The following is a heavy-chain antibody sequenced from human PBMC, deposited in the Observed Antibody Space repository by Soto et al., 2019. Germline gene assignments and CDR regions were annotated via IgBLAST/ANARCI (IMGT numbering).Heavy chain of an antibody. J-gene: IGHJ1*01. Sequence: ASVKVSCKASGYTFTSYYMHWVRQAPGQGLEWMGIINPSGGSTSYAQKFQGRVTMTGDTSTSTVYMELSSLRSEDTAVYYCATHIVVVTATQYFQHWGQGTLVTVSS. CDR3: ATHIVVVTATQYFQH. V-gene: IGHV1-46*01. CDR1: GYTFTSYY. CDR2: INPSGGST. D-gene: IGHD2-21*02.